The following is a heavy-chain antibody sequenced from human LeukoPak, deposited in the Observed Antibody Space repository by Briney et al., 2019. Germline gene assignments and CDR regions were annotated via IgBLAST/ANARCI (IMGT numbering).Heavy chain of an antibody. CDR1: GGSISGYY. V-gene: IGHV4-59*08. D-gene: IGHD2-15*01. J-gene: IGHJ4*02. CDR3: ARHGYCSGGSCYWDY. Sequence: SETLSLTCTVSGGSISGYYWSWIRQPPGSGLEWIAYIYYSGSTSYNPSLKSRVAISVDTSNNEVSLKLSSVTAADTAVYYCARHGYCSGGSCYWDYWGQGTLVTVSS. CDR2: IYYSGST.